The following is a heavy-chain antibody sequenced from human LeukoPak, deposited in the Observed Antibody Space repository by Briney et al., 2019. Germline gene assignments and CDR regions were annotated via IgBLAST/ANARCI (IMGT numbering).Heavy chain of an antibody. CDR3: ASDSAHYFDY. Sequence: TASETLSLTCTVSGGSISSSSYYWGWIRQPPGKGLEWIGSIHYSGSTYYNPSLKSRVTISVDTSKNQFSLKLSSVTAADTAVYYCASDSAHYFDYWGQGTLVTVSS. CDR2: IHYSGST. CDR1: GGSISSSSYY. V-gene: IGHV4-39*07. J-gene: IGHJ4*02.